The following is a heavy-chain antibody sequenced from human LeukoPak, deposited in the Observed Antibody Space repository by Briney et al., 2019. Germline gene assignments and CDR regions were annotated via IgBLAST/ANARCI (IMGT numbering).Heavy chain of an antibody. V-gene: IGHV1-18*01. J-gene: IGHJ4*02. CDR1: GYTFTSYG. Sequence: GASVKVSCKASGYTFTSYGISWVRQAPGQGLEWMGWISAYNGNTNYAQKLQGRVTMTTDTSTSTAYMELRSLRSDDTAVYYCARDGDFWSGYYPEYYFDYWGQGTLVTVSS. D-gene: IGHD3-3*01. CDR2: ISAYNGNT. CDR3: ARDGDFWSGYYPEYYFDY.